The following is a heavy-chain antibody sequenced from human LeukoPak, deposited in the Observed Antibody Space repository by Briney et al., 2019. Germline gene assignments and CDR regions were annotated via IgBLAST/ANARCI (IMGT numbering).Heavy chain of an antibody. J-gene: IGHJ4*02. CDR2: INAGNGNT. D-gene: IGHD5-24*01. V-gene: IGHV1-3*01. CDR1: GYTFTSYY. Sequence: ASVKVSCKASGYTFTSYYMHWVRQAPGQRLEWMGWINAGNGNTKYSQKFQGRVTFTRDTSAYTVYMDLTSLRSEDTAIYYCAREIDRDGYNRFFDYWGQGTLVTVSS. CDR3: AREIDRDGYNRFFDY.